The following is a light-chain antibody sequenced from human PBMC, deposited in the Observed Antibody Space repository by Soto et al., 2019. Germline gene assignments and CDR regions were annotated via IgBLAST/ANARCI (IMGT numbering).Light chain of an antibody. J-gene: IGKJ1*01. CDR3: QQYGSSPRT. CDR2: DAS. V-gene: IGKV3-20*01. Sequence: EVVLTQSPGTLSLSPGERATLSCRASQSVRSTYLAWYQQKPGQAPRLLIYDASSRATDIPARFSGSGSGTDFTLTISRLEPEDFAVYYCQQYGSSPRTFGQGTKVDIK. CDR1: QSVRSTY.